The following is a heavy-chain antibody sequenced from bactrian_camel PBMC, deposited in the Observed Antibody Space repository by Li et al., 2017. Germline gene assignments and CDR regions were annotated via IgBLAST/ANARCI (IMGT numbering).Heavy chain of an antibody. CDR2: ITLDGTT. J-gene: IGHJ4*01. CDR3: AADDRCPYGGSMYRALEIYAY. Sequence: VQLVESGGGSVQAGGSLQLSCTTTGIGFGNCGGMSWRRATPGKEHTVEGRPAIATITLDGTTDYVDSVKGRFIISRDNAKNSVYLQMNSLKLEDTAMYYWAADDRCPYGGSMYRALEIYAYLGQGTQVTVS. V-gene: IGHV3S53*01. CDR1: GIGFGNCG. D-gene: IGHD6*01.